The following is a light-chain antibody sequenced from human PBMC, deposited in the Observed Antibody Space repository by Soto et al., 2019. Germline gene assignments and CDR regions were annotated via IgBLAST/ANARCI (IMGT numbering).Light chain of an antibody. Sequence: DTVLTQYRASLSLAGGESRSRWSTASQSVNFYLAWYQQKPGQAPRLLISDASGRATDVPDSFSGTGSGTHFSLISGRLEPEDLAVYYWQQYGQSPVMFGQGTKVDIK. J-gene: IGKJ1*01. CDR2: DAS. CDR1: QSVNFY. V-gene: IGKV3-20*01. CDR3: QQYGQSPVM.